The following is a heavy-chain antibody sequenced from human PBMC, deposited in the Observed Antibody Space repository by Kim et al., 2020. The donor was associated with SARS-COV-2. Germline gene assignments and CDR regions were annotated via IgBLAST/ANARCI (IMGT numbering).Heavy chain of an antibody. V-gene: IGHV2-70*11. CDR2: IDWDDDK. D-gene: IGHD4-17*01. J-gene: IGHJ6*02. Sequence: SGPTLVNPTQTLTLTCTFSGFSLSTSGMCVSWIRQPPGKALEWLARIDWDDDKYYSTSLKTRLTISKDTSKNQVVLTMTNMDPVDTATYYCARLLLTYGDPPLGYYYGMDVWGQGTTVTVSS. CDR3: ARLLLTYGDPPLGYYYGMDV. CDR1: GFSLSTSGMC.